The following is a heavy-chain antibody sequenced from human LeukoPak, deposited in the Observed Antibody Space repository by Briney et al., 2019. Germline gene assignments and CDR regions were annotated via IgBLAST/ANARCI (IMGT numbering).Heavy chain of an antibody. D-gene: IGHD3-3*01. J-gene: IGHJ4*02. CDR2: INSDGSST. CDR3: ARDRDDFWSGYYTGFDY. Sequence: PGGSLRLSCAASGFTFSSYWMHWVRQAPGKGLVWVSRINSDGSSTSYADSVKGRFTISRDNAKNTLYLQMNSLRAEDTAVYYCARDRDDFWSGYYTGFDYWGQGTLVTVSS. V-gene: IGHV3-74*01. CDR1: GFTFSSYW.